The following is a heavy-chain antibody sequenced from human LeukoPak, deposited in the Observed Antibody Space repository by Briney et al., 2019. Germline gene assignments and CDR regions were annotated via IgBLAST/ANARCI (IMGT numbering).Heavy chain of an antibody. V-gene: IGHV3-23*01. Sequence: GGSLRLSCAASGFTFSSYAMSWVRQAPGKGLEWVSAISGSGGSTYYADSVKGRFSISRDNSKNTLYLQMNSLRAEDTAVYYCAKDIGIAVAGIFDYWGQGTLVTVSS. J-gene: IGHJ4*02. D-gene: IGHD6-19*01. CDR3: AKDIGIAVAGIFDY. CDR2: ISGSGGST. CDR1: GFTFSSYA.